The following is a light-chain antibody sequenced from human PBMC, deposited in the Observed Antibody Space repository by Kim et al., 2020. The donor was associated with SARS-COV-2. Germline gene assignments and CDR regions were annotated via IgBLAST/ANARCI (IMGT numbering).Light chain of an antibody. CDR1: GSDIGGYNY. V-gene: IGLV2-14*03. J-gene: IGLJ3*02. Sequence: GPSITISCTGSGSDIGGYNYVSWYQQRPGKAPKLMIYDVSNRPSGVSNRFSGSKSGNTASLTISGLQADDEADYYCASYTSSATWVFGGGTQLTVL. CDR3: ASYTSSATWV. CDR2: DVS.